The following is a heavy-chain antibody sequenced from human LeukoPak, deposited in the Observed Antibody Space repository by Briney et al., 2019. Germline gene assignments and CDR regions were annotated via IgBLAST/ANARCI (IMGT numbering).Heavy chain of an antibody. CDR3: AGYRRGYSSSWYRVYNWFDP. J-gene: IGHJ5*02. CDR1: GYTFTGYY. D-gene: IGHD6-13*01. V-gene: IGHV1-2*02. Sequence: GASVKVSCKASGYTFTGYYMHWVRQAPGQGLEWMGWINPNSGGTNYAQKFQGRVTMTRDTSISTAYMELSRLRSDDTAVYYCAGYRRGYSSSWYRVYNWFDPWGQGTLVTVSS. CDR2: INPNSGGT.